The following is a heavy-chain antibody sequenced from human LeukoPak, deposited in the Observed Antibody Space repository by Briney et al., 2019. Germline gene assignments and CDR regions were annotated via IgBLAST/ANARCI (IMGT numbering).Heavy chain of an antibody. D-gene: IGHD2-2*01. CDR1: GYSISSGYQ. V-gene: IGHV4-38-2*02. J-gene: IGHJ5*02. CDR2: IYHSGSA. Sequence: SETLSLTCGVSGYSISSGYQWAWIRQSPGKGLEWIGSIYHSGSAHYNPSLKSRVTIAVETSKIQFSLNMYSVTAADTAVYYCARDPRWLTPDCTSTSCYENYFDPWGQGTLVTVSS. CDR3: ARDPRWLTPDCTSTSCYENYFDP.